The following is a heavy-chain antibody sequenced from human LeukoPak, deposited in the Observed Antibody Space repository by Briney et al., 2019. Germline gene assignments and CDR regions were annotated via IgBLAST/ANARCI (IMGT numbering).Heavy chain of an antibody. CDR3: ARSDVVVPAAIYYYYGMDV. D-gene: IGHD2-2*02. CDR2: MNPNSGNT. J-gene: IGHJ6*02. Sequence: ASVKVSCKASGGTFSSYAINWVRQATGQGLEWMGWMNPNSGNTGYAQKFQGRVTMTRNTSISTAYMELSSLRSEDTAVYYCARSDVVVPAAIYYYYGMDVWGQGTTVTVSS. V-gene: IGHV1-8*02. CDR1: GGTFSSYA.